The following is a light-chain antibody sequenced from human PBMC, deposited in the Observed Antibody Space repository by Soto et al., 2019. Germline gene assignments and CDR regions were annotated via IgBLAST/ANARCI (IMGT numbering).Light chain of an antibody. J-gene: IGKJ4*01. Sequence: DIQMTQSPSSLSASVGDRVTITCRASQGSSNSLAWYQQKPGKDPNLLIYAASTLQSGVPSRFSGSGSGTDFTLTISSLQPEDFATYYGQKYNSAPLTFGGGTKVEIK. CDR1: QGSSNS. CDR3: QKYNSAPLT. V-gene: IGKV1-27*01. CDR2: AAS.